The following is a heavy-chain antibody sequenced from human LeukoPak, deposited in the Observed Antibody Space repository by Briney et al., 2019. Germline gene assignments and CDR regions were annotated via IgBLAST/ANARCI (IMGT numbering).Heavy chain of an antibody. D-gene: IGHD6-19*01. CDR1: GFTFSSYA. V-gene: IGHV3-23*01. CDR3: AKDLEQWLVQGAFDI. CDR2: ISGSGGST. Sequence: GGSLRLSCAASGFTFSSYAMSWVRQAPGKGLEWVSAISGSGGSTYYADSVKGRFTISRDNSKNTLYLQMNSLRAEDTAVYYCAKDLEQWLVQGAFDIWDQGTMVTVSS. J-gene: IGHJ3*02.